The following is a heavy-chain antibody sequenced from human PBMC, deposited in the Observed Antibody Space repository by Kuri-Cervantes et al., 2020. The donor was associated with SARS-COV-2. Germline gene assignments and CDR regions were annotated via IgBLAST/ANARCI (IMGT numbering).Heavy chain of an antibody. Sequence: GESLKISCAASGITVSSNYMSWVRQAPGKGLEWVSVIYSGGSTYYADSVKGRFTISRDNSKNTLYLQMNSLRAEDTAVYYCARRITMVRVAWVYFDYWGQGTLVTVSS. V-gene: IGHV3-53*01. D-gene: IGHD3-10*01. J-gene: IGHJ4*02. CDR1: GITVSSNY. CDR2: IYSGGST. CDR3: ARRITMVRVAWVYFDY.